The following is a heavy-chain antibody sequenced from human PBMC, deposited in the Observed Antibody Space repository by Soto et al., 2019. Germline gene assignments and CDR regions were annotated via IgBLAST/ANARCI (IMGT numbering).Heavy chain of an antibody. CDR3: ATYLSFYSDRSGNPKSY. V-gene: IGHV4-39*01. Sequence: SETLSLTCTVSGGSITSSSYYCNWIRQPPGKGLEWIGSIYYGGTTYYNSSLKSRVTISGDTSKTQFFLTLRSVTAADTAVYYCATYLSFYSDRSGNPKSYWGQGTLVTAPQ. CDR2: IYYGGTT. J-gene: IGHJ4*02. CDR1: GGSITSSSYY. D-gene: IGHD3-22*01.